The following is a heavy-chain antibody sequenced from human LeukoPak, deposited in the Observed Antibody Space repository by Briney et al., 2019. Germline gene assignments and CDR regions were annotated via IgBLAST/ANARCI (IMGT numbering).Heavy chain of an antibody. V-gene: IGHV4-30-2*02. CDR2: IYHSGST. CDR3: ASGDYWFDP. CDR1: GGSISSGGY. Sequence: SETLSLTCTVSGGSISSGGYWSWIRQPPGKGLEWIGYIYHSGSTYYNPSLKSRVTISVDRSKNQFSLKLSSVTAADTAVYYCASGDYWFDPWGQGTLVTVSS. D-gene: IGHD2-21*02. J-gene: IGHJ5*02.